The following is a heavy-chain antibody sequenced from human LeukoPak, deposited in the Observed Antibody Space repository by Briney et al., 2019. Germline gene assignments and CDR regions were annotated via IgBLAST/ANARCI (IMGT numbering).Heavy chain of an antibody. J-gene: IGHJ3*02. D-gene: IGHD1-26*01. CDR2: IYSAGAT. CDR1: GFTVSDNC. CDR3: ARIEWERLGRALDI. Sequence: GGSLRLSCAASGFTVSDNCMTWVRQAPGKGLEWVSSIYSAGATHYAESVKGRFTISRDNSKNTLYLQMNSLRAEDMAVYYCARIEWERLGRALDIWGQGTMVTVSS. V-gene: IGHV3-53*01.